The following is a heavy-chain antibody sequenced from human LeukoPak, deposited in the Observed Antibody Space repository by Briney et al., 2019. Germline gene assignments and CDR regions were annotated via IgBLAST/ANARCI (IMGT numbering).Heavy chain of an antibody. Sequence: GGSLRLSCAASGFTFSSYGMHWVRQAPGKGLEWVAVISYDGSNKYYADSVKGRFTISRDNSKNTLYLQMNSLRAEDTAVYYCAKDQCSSTSCYSFDYWGQGTLVTVPS. CDR1: GFTFSSYG. CDR2: ISYDGSNK. V-gene: IGHV3-30*18. J-gene: IGHJ4*02. D-gene: IGHD2-2*01. CDR3: AKDQCSSTSCYSFDY.